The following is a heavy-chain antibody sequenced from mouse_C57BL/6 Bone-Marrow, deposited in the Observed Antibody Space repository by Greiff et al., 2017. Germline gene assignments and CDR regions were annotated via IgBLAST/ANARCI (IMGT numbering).Heavy chain of an antibody. CDR1: GFTFSDFY. Sequence: EVNLVESGGGLVQSGRSLRLSCATSGFTFSDFYMEWVRQAPGKGLEWIAASSNKANDYTTEYSASVKGRFIVSRYTSQRILYLLMNALGAEAAAIYCCARDAGPWDFDYWGQGTSVTVSS. CDR2: SSNKANDYTT. V-gene: IGHV7-1*01. J-gene: IGHJ4*01. CDR3: ARDAGPWDFDY. D-gene: IGHD4-1*01.